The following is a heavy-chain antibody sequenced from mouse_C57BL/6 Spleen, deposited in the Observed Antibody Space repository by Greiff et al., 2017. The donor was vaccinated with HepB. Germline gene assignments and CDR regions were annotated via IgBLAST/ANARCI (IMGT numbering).Heavy chain of an antibody. CDR2: ISSGGSYT. CDR3: DGSFAY. CDR1: GFTFSSYG. Sequence: EVKLVESGGDLVKPGGSLKLSCAASGFTFSSYGMSWVRQTPDKRLEWVATISSGGSYTYYPDSVKGRFTISRDNAKNTLYLQMSSLKSEDTAMYYCDGSFAYWGQGTLVTVSA. V-gene: IGHV5-6*02. J-gene: IGHJ3*01.